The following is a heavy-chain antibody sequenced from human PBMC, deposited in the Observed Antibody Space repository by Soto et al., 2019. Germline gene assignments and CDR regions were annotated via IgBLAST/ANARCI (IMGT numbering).Heavy chain of an antibody. J-gene: IGHJ4*02. V-gene: IGHV1-18*01. CDR3: ARYSHYYDSSGYDYFLPN. CDR2: ISAYNGNT. Sequence: QVQLVQSGAEVKKPGASVKVSCKASGYTFTSYGISWVRQAPGQGLEWMGWISAYNGNTNYAQKLQGRVTMTTDTSTSTAYMELRSLRSDDTAVYYCARYSHYYDSSGYDYFLPNWGQGTLVTVSA. CDR1: GYTFTSYG. D-gene: IGHD3-22*01.